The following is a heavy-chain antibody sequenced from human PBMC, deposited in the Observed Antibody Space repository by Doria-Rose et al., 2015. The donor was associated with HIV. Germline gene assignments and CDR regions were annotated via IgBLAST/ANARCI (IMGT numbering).Heavy chain of an antibody. D-gene: IGHD6-19*01. J-gene: IGHJ3*01. Sequence: EWFGIMYPSGATASYAQRFQGRVTMTSDTSPSTVYMELTSLTSDDTAVYYRARDWDSSGWPFWGQGTMVTVSS. CDR2: MYPSGATA. CDR3: ARDWDSSGWPF. V-gene: IGHV1-46*01.